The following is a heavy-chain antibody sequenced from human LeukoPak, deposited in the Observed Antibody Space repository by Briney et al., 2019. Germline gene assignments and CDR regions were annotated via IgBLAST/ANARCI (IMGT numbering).Heavy chain of an antibody. CDR2: IRYDGSNK. Sequence: GGSLRLSCAASGFTFSSYAMHWVRQAPGKGLEWVAFIRYDGSNKYYADSVKGRFTISRDNSKNTLYLQMNSLRAEDTAVYYCAQTNLYSGSYDYWGQGTLVTVSS. J-gene: IGHJ4*02. V-gene: IGHV3-30*02. CDR1: GFTFSSYA. CDR3: AQTNLYSGSYDY. D-gene: IGHD1-26*01.